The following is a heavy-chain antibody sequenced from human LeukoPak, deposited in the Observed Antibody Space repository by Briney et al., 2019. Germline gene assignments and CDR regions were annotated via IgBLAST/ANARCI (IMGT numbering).Heavy chain of an antibody. CDR1: VFTFSSYG. CDR3: ANAWSPLIAVAGDPIDN. V-gene: IGHV3-30*18. CDR2: ISYDGSNK. Sequence: GGSLRLSCAASVFTFSSYGMHWVRQAPGKGLEWVAVISYDGSNKFYADSVKGRFTISRGNSKNTLYLQMNTLRAEDTAVYYCANAWSPLIAVAGDPIDNWGQGTLVTVSS. J-gene: IGHJ4*02. D-gene: IGHD6-19*01.